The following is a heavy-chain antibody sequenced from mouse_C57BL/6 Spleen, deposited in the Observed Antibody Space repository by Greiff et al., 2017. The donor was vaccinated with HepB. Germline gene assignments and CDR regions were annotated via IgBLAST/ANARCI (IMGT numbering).Heavy chain of an antibody. Sequence: QVQLQQSGPGLVQPSQSLSITCTVSGFSLTSYGVHWVRQSPGKGLEWLGVIWSGGSTDYNAAFISRLSISKDNFKSQVFFKMNSLQADDTAIYYCARNHDYGSSYDWYFDVWGTGTTVTVSS. D-gene: IGHD1-1*01. CDR2: IWSGGST. J-gene: IGHJ1*03. V-gene: IGHV2-2*01. CDR3: ARNHDYGSSYDWYFDV. CDR1: GFSLTSYG.